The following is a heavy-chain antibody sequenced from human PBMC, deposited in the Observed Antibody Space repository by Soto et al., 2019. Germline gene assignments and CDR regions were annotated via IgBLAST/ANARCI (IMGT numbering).Heavy chain of an antibody. Sequence: SLRLSCAASGFTFSSYSMNWVRQAPGKGLEWVSVISRSGGSTHYADSVKGRFTISRDNSKNTLSLQMNSLRAEDTAVYYCAKEKGPKDPRPYDDNVLADNGGQGPLVPVSS. CDR3: AKEKGPKDPRPYDDNVLADN. J-gene: IGHJ4*02. D-gene: IGHD4-17*01. CDR2: ISRSGGST. V-gene: IGHV3-23*01. CDR1: GFTFSSYS.